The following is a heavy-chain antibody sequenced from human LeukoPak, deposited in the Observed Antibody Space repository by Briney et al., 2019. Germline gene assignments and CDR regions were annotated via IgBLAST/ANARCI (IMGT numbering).Heavy chain of an antibody. CDR2: ISGSGAGT. J-gene: IGHJ4*02. V-gene: IGHV3-23*01. CDR3: AKGGGITLVRRVTVDY. D-gene: IGHD3-10*01. CDR1: GFSFSSYA. Sequence: QTGASLRLSCAASGFSFSSYAMSWVRQAPGKGLQWVSSISGSGAGTYYADSVKGRFTISRENSKNTLYLQMNSLRAEDTAVYSCAKGGGITLVRRVTVDYWGQGTLVTVYS.